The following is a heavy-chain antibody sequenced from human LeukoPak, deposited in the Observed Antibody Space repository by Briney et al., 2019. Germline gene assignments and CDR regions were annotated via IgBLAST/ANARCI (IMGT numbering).Heavy chain of an antibody. D-gene: IGHD5-24*01. V-gene: IGHV1-69*05. CDR1: GGTFSSYA. J-gene: IGHJ3*02. CDR2: IIPIFGTA. CDR3: ARDKRWLQLDDAFDI. Sequence: ASAKVSCKASGGTFSSYAISWVRQAPGQGLEWMGGIIPIFGTANYAQKFQGRVTITTDESTSTAYMELSSLRSEDTAVYYCARDKRWLQLDDAFDIWGQGTMVTVSS.